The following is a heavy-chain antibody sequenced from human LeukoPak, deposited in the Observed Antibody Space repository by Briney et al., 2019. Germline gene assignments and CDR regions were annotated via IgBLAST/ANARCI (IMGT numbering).Heavy chain of an antibody. D-gene: IGHD3-9*01. CDR1: GYTLTELS. J-gene: IGHJ5*02. V-gene: IGHV1-24*01. Sequence: GASVKVSCKVSGYTLTELSMHWVRQAPGKGLEWMGGFDPEDGETIYAQKFQGRVTMTEDTSTDTAYMELSSLRSEDTAVYYCARDAMGNYYDILTGYPNWFDPWGQGTLVTVSS. CDR2: FDPEDGET. CDR3: ARDAMGNYYDILTGYPNWFDP.